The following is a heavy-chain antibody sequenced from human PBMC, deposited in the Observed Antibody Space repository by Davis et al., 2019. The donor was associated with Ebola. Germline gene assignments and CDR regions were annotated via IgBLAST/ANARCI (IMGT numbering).Heavy chain of an antibody. D-gene: IGHD5-12*01. J-gene: IGHJ6*04. Sequence: GGSLRLSCAASGFTFSNYGMHWVRQAPGKGLECVAGTSGSGGATYYLDSVRGRFTISRDNSKNTLYLQMNSLRDEDTAVYYCAKNGGYDYYYNYGMDVWGKGTTVTVSS. CDR3: AKNGGYDYYYNYGMDV. CDR1: GFTFSNYG. V-gene: IGHV3-23*01. CDR2: TSGSGGAT.